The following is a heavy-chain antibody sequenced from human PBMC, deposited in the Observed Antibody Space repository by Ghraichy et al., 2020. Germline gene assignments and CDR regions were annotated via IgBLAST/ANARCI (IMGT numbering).Heavy chain of an antibody. J-gene: IGHJ2*01. CDR1: GGSISSSNYY. CDR2: MHYSGST. CDR3: AGSFTVIRYFDL. D-gene: IGHD4-23*01. Sequence: SETRSLTCTVSGGSISSSNYYWGWIRQPPGKGLEWIGSMHYSGSTYYNPSLKSRVTMSADTSKNQFYLRLNSVTAADTAVYYCAGSFTVIRYFDLWGRGTLVTVSS. V-gene: IGHV4-39*01.